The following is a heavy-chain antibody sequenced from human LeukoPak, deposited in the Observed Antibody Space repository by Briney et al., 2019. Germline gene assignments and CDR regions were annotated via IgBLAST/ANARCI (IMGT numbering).Heavy chain of an antibody. V-gene: IGHV1-24*01. J-gene: IGHJ4*02. CDR2: FDPENDER. CDR1: GHTLSEMT. CDR3: ATEVSSIVPDY. D-gene: IGHD2-21*01. Sequence: ASVKVSCKVSGHTLSEMTMHWVRQAPGKGLEWMGGFDPENDERIYARKFRGRVTMTEDTSTDTAYMELSSLRSEDTAVYYRATEVSSIVPDYWGQGTLVTVSS.